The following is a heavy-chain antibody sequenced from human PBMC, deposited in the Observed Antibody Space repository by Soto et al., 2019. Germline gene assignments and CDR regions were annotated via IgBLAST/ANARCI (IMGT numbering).Heavy chain of an antibody. CDR1: GGSFSGYY. V-gene: IGHV4-34*01. CDR3: ARGRPRGYSYGYSYFDY. J-gene: IGHJ4*02. CDR2: INHSGST. Sequence: PSETLSLTCAVDGGSFSGYYWSWIRQPPGKGLEWIGEINHSGSTNYNPSLKSRVTISVDTSKNQFSLKLSSVTAADTAVYYCARGRPRGYSYGYSYFDYWGQGTLVTVSS. D-gene: IGHD5-18*01.